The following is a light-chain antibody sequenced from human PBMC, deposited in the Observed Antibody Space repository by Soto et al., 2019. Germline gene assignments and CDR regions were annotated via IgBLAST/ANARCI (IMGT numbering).Light chain of an antibody. V-gene: IGLV4-69*01. Sequence: QSVLTQSPSVSASLGASVKLTCTLSSGHSSYAIAWHQKQPGKGPRYLMDLNNDGSHTKGDGIPDRFSGSSSGAERYLIISSLQSEDDADYYCQTWGTGFQVFGGGTKLTVL. J-gene: IGLJ2*01. CDR2: LNNDGSH. CDR1: SGHSSYA. CDR3: QTWGTGFQV.